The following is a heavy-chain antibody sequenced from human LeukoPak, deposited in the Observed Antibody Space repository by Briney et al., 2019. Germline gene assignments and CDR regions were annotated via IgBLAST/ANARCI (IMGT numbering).Heavy chain of an antibody. D-gene: IGHD3-10*01. CDR3: ATDGMVRGPDAWFDS. CDR2: IYSRGST. Sequence: SQTLSLTCNVSGASISSGRYYWSWIRQPAGKGLEWIGRIYSRGSTNHNPSLKSRVTMSVDTSKNQFSLKLSSVTAADTAVYYCATDGMVRGPDAWFDSWGQGTLVTVSS. CDR1: GASISSGRYY. V-gene: IGHV4-61*02. J-gene: IGHJ5*01.